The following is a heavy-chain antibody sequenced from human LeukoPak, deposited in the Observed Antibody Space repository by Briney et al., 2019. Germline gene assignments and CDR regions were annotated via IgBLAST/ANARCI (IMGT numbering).Heavy chain of an antibody. D-gene: IGHD2-2*02. CDR2: IIPIFGTA. V-gene: IGHV1-69*13. CDR1: GGTFSSYA. J-gene: IGHJ6*04. Sequence: SVKVSCKASGGTFSSYAISWVRQAPGQGLEWMGGIIPIFGTANYAQKFQGRVTITADGSTSTAYMELSSLRSEDTAVYYCAREQGYCSSTSCYTGMDGWGKGTTVTVSS. CDR3: AREQGYCSSTSCYTGMDG.